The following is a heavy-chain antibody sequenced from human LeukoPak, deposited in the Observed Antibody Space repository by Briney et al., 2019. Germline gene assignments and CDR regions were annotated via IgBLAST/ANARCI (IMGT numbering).Heavy chain of an antibody. Sequence: ASVKVSCKASGYTFTDYYIHWVRQAPGQGLEWMGWIDPNNGGTNYAKKFEGRVTMTRDTSISSAYMDLSRLRYDDTAVYYCARQKAAAGPFDSWGQGTLVTVSS. CDR1: GYTFTDYY. J-gene: IGHJ4*02. CDR3: ARQKAAAGPFDS. V-gene: IGHV1-2*02. CDR2: IDPNNGGT. D-gene: IGHD6-13*01.